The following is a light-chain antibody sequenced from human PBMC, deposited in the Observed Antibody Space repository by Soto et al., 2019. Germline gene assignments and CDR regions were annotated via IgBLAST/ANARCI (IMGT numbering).Light chain of an antibody. V-gene: IGLV1-44*01. CDR3: CSFAGSSTW. CDR1: SSNVEDNS. CDR2: DDS. J-gene: IGLJ3*02. Sequence: QSVLTQPPSVSGTPGQRVTISCSGSSSNVEDNSVTWYQRLPGAAPKVLIYDDSKRPSGVSNRFSGSKSGNTASLTISGLQAEDEADYYCCSFAGSSTWFGGGTKLTVL.